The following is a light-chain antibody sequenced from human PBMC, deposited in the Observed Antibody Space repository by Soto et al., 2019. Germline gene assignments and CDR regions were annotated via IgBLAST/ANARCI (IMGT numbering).Light chain of an antibody. CDR3: QQYGSSPPIT. V-gene: IGKV3-20*01. CDR1: QSVSSSY. CDR2: GAS. Sequence: EIVLTQSPGTLSLSPGERATLSCRASQSVSSSYLAWYQQKPGQAPRLLIYGASSRATGIPDRFSGSGSGTDFHLTISRLEPEDFAAYSCQQYGSSPPITFGQGTRLEIK. J-gene: IGKJ5*01.